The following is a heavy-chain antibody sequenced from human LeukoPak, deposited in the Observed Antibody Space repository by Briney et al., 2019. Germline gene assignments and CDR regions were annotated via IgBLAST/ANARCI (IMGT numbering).Heavy chain of an antibody. D-gene: IGHD5-18*01. J-gene: IGHJ4*02. CDR3: AREIGPRQLHLWGSAFDY. CDR2: INPSGGTT. CDR1: GYTFTGYY. Sequence: ASVKVSCKASGYTFTGYYMHWVRQAPGQGLEWMGIINPSGGTTIYAQNFQGRVTMTRDTCTSTVYMELRSLKSEDTAVYYCAREIGPRQLHLWGSAFDYWGQGTLVTVSS. V-gene: IGHV1-46*01.